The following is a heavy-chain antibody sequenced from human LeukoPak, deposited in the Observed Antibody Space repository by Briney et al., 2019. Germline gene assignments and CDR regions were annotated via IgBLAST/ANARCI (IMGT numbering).Heavy chain of an antibody. CDR3: AKDLMYYGSGSPLAFDY. V-gene: IGHV3-21*04. CDR1: AFSLNAYN. Sequence: GGSLRLSCAASAFSLNAYNMNWVRQAPGKGLEWVSSISYTGTYIYYADSVKGRFTISRDNSKNTLYLQMNSLRAEDTAVYYCAKDLMYYGSGSPLAFDYWGQGTLVTVSS. J-gene: IGHJ4*02. CDR2: ISYTGTYI. D-gene: IGHD3-10*01.